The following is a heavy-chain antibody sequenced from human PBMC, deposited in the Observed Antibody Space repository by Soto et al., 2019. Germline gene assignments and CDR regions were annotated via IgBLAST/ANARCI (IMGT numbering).Heavy chain of an antibody. Sequence: GASVKVSCKASGYTFTNNYIHWVRQAPGQGLEWMAIINPGGSTATYAQKFQGRVTMTRDTSTSTVYMELSSLRSEDTAVYYCARDGGAMVRGVLVALLIDYWG. CDR2: INPGGSTA. CDR1: GYTFTNNY. J-gene: IGHJ4*01. V-gene: IGHV1-46*01. D-gene: IGHD3-10*01. CDR3: ARDGGAMVRGVLVALLIDY.